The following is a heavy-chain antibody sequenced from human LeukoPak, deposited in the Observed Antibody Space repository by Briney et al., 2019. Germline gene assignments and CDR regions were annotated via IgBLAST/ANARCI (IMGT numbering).Heavy chain of an antibody. V-gene: IGHV4-39*01. D-gene: IGHD6-13*01. CDR3: ARLKFGSSWMDY. CDR1: GDSISSSSYY. J-gene: IGHJ4*02. Sequence: SETLSLTCTVSGDSISSSSYYWGWIRPPPGEGLVWIGNIYYSGSTYYNRSLKSRVTISVDTSKNQFSLKLTSLTAADTAGYYCARLKFGSSWMDYWGQGTLVTVSS. CDR2: IYYSGST.